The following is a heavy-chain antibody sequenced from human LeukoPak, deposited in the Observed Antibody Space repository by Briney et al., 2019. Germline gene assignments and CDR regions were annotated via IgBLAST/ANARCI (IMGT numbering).Heavy chain of an antibody. D-gene: IGHD3-10*01. CDR1: GGSISSSSYY. V-gene: IGHV4-39*01. J-gene: IGHJ4*02. CDR3: ARIRLTMVRD. CDR2: IYYSGST. Sequence: SETLSLTCTVSGGSISSSSYYWGWIRQPPGKGLEWIGSIYYSGSTYYNPSLKSRVTISVDTSKNQFSLKLSSVTVADTAVYYCARIRLTMVRDWGQGTLVTVSS.